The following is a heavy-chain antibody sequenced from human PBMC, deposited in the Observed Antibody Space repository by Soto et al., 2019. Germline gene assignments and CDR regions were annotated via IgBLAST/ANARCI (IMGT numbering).Heavy chain of an antibody. V-gene: IGHV4-30-4*01. CDR1: GGSISSGDYY. J-gene: IGHJ3*02. CDR3: ARAAKTYYYDSSGYYYAFDI. Sequence: QVQLQESGPGLVKPSQTLSLTCTVSGGSISSGDYYWSWIRQPPGKGLEWIGYIYYSGSTYYNPSLKSRVTISVDTSKNQFPLRLSSVTAADTAVYYCARAAKTYYYDSSGYYYAFDIWGQGTMVTVSS. CDR2: IYYSGST. D-gene: IGHD3-22*01.